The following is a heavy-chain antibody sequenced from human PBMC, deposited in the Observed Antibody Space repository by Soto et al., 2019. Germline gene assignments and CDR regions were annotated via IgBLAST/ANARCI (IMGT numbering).Heavy chain of an antibody. CDR3: ARGGHYDYIWGSYRPLFDY. CDR2: IYSGGST. CDR1: GFTVSSNY. D-gene: IGHD3-16*02. V-gene: IGHV3-53*04. Sequence: EAQLVESGGGLVQPGGSLRLSCAAYGFTVSSNYMSWVRQAPGKGLEWVSVIYSGGSTYYADSVKGRFTISRHNSKNTLYLQMNSLRAEDTAVYYCARGGHYDYIWGSYRPLFDYWGQGTLVTVSS. J-gene: IGHJ4*02.